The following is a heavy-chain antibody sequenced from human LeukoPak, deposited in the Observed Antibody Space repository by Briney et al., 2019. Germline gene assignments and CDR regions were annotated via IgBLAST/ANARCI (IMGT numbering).Heavy chain of an antibody. CDR1: GFTFSSYS. D-gene: IGHD2-2*01. Sequence: GGSLRLSCAASGFTFSSYSMNWVRQAPGKGLEWVSYISSDSRTIYYADSVKGRFTISRDNYKNTLLLQMNSLRPQDTAVYYCARDLSTGPADYCFDSWGQGTLVTVSS. CDR3: ARDLSTGPADYCFDS. V-gene: IGHV3-48*01. CDR2: ISSDSRTI. J-gene: IGHJ4*02.